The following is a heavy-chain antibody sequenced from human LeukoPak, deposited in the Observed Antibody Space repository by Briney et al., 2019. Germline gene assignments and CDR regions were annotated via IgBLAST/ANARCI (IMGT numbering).Heavy chain of an antibody. V-gene: IGHV1-2*02. CDR1: GYTLTGYY. CDR2: INPNSGGT. Sequence: GASVKVSCKASGYTLTGYYMHWVRQAPGQGLEWMGWINPNSGGTNYAQKFQGRATMTRDTSISTAYMELSRLRSDDTAVYYCATSAELTAPGHFDYWAREPWSPSPQ. CDR3: ATSAELTAPGHFDY. D-gene: IGHD2-21*02. J-gene: IGHJ4*02.